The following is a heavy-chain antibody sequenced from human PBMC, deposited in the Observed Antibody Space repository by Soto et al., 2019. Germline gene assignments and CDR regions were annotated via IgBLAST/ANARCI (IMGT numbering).Heavy chain of an antibody. D-gene: IGHD3-16*01. CDR1: GFTLSGYW. CDR2: VKEDGSDK. V-gene: IGHV3-7*04. CDR3: GRGGGNLDR. Sequence: EVQLVESGGGLVQPGGSLRLTCAASGFTLSGYWMSWVRQAPGKGLEWVANVKEDGSDKYYVDSVKGRFTISRDNAKNSRFFEMDSLGAEDKAGDYCGRGGGNLDRWGQGTLVTVAS. J-gene: IGHJ4*02.